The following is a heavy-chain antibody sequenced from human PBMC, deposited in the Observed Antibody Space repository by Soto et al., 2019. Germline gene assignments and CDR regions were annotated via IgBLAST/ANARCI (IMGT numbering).Heavy chain of an antibody. J-gene: IGHJ6*02. V-gene: IGHV3-74*01. Sequence: GGSLRLSCAASGFTFSGYWMYWVLQSPGKGLVWVSRIDGDGTSTGYADSVKGRFTISRDNAKNTLYLQMNSLRAEDTAVYYCARDRYSYYDFWSGSLPYYYYGMDVWGQGTTVTVSS. D-gene: IGHD3-3*01. CDR3: ARDRYSYYDFWSGSLPYYYYGMDV. CDR2: IDGDGTST. CDR1: GFTFSGYW.